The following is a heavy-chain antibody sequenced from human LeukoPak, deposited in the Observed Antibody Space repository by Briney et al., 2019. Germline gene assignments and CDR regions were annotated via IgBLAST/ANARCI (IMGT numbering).Heavy chain of an antibody. Sequence: GGSLRLSCAASGFTFSSYAMHWVRQAPGKGLEWVAVISYDGSNKYYADSVKGRFTISRDNSKNTLYLQMDSLRAEDTAVYYCARDGGDLRPDYYYGMDVWGQGTTVTVSS. CDR3: ARDGGDLRPDYYYGMDV. D-gene: IGHD3-10*01. CDR2: ISYDGSNK. CDR1: GFTFSSYA. J-gene: IGHJ6*02. V-gene: IGHV3-30-3*01.